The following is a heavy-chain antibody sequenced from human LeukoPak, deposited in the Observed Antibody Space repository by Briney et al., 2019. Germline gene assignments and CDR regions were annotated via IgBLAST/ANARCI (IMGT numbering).Heavy chain of an antibody. CDR2: ISSSSSYI. CDR1: GFTFSSYS. D-gene: IGHD3-16*02. CDR3: ARDAYAYDYVWGSYRYTPYYFDY. J-gene: IGHJ4*02. Sequence: GGSLRLSCAASGFTFSSYSMNWVRQAPGKGLEWVSSISSSSSYIYYADSVKGRFTISRDNAKNSLYLQMNSLRAEDTAVYHCARDAYAYDYVWGSYRYTPYYFDYWGQGTLVTVSS. V-gene: IGHV3-21*01.